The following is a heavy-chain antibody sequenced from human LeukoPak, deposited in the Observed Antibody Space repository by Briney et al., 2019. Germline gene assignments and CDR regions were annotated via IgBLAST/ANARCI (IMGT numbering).Heavy chain of an antibody. D-gene: IGHD2-15*01. CDR1: GFTFIIDW. CDR3: ARFSRSAQSY. J-gene: IGHJ4*02. CDR2: IRPEGREK. V-gene: IGHV3-7*02. Sequence: GRSPRLACTTAGFTFIIDWTRWVRHAPGGGLGWVSNIRPEGREKKYMDSLKGRSTIPRNSAKNSAYLDMNSLTAADTAVYYCARFSRSAQSYWGKGTLVSVSS.